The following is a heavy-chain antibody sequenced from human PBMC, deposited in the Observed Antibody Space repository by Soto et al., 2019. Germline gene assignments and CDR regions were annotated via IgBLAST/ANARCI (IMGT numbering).Heavy chain of an antibody. J-gene: IGHJ5*02. CDR1: GFTFSSYV. Sequence: GGSLRLSCAVSGFTFSSYVMSWVRQAPGKGLEWVSAISGSGGSTYYADSVKGRSTISRDNSKNTLYLQMNSLRADDTAVYYCAKVGYYDSSGHNWFDPWGQGTLVTVSS. V-gene: IGHV3-23*01. CDR2: ISGSGGST. CDR3: AKVGYYDSSGHNWFDP. D-gene: IGHD3-22*01.